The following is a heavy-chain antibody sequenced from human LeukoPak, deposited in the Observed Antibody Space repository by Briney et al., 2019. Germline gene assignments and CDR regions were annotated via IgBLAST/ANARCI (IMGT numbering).Heavy chain of an antibody. CDR2: ISAYNGNT. D-gene: IGHD1-26*01. J-gene: IGHJ4*02. V-gene: IGHV1-18*01. CDR1: GYTFTSYG. Sequence: ASVKVSCKASGYTFTSYGISWVRQAPGQGLEWMGWISAYNGNTNYAQKLQGRVTMTEDTSTDTAYMELSSLRSEDTAVYYCATDRLLPETVGATGEHWGQGTLVTVSS. CDR3: ATDRLLPETVGATGEH.